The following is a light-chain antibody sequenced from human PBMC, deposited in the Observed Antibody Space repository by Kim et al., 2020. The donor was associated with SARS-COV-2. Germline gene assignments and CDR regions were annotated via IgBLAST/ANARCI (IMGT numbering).Light chain of an antibody. CDR3: QQYVSSPRT. CDR1: QSVSSSF. CDR2: GAS. Sequence: SPGEGATPSCRASQSVSSSFLAWYQQKPGQAPRLLIYGASSRATGIPDRFSGSGSGTDFTLTISRLEPEDFAVYYCQQYVSSPRTFGQGTKVDIK. V-gene: IGKV3-20*01. J-gene: IGKJ1*01.